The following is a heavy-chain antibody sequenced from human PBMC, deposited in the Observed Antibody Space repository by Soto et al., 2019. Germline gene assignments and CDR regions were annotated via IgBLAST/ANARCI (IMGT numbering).Heavy chain of an antibody. CDR3: TRGGNSNWFRALDF. D-gene: IGHD6-13*01. CDR2: IKNDGSTT. Sequence: GGSLRLSCAASGFTFSSYWMHWVRQVPGKGLVWVSRIKNDGSTTDYADSVKGRFTISRDNAKNTLYLQVNNLRAEDTAVYYCTRGGNSNWFRALDFWGQGTLVTVSS. CDR1: GFTFSSYW. J-gene: IGHJ4*02. V-gene: IGHV3-74*01.